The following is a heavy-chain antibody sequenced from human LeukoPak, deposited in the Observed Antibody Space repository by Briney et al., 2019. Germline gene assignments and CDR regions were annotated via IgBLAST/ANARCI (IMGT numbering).Heavy chain of an antibody. CDR1: GFSFSSYG. V-gene: IGHV3-30*18. CDR2: ISYDGSNK. D-gene: IGHD4-17*01. CDR3: AKDFYGDYPNWFDP. Sequence: GGSLRLSCAASGFSFSSYGMYWVRQAPGKGLEWVAIISYDGSNKYYADSVKGRFTISRDNSKNTLYLQMNSLRAEDTAVYYCAKDFYGDYPNWFDPWGQGTLVTVSS. J-gene: IGHJ5*02.